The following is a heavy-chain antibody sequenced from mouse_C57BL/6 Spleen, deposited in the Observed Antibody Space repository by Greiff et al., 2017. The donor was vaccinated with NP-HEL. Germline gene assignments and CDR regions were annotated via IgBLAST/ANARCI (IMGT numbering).Heavy chain of an antibody. CDR2: IYPGDGDT. D-gene: IGHD4-1*01. V-gene: IGHV1-82*01. Sequence: QVQLQQSGPELVKPGASVKISCKASGYAFSSSWMNWVKQRPGKGLEWIGRIYPGDGDTNYNGKFKGKATLTADKSSSTAYMQLSSLTSEDSAVYFCARSSTGTGDYFDYWGQGTTLTVSS. CDR3: ARSSTGTGDYFDY. J-gene: IGHJ2*01. CDR1: GYAFSSSW.